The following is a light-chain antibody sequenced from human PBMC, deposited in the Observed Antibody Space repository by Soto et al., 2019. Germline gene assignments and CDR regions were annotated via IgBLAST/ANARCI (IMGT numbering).Light chain of an antibody. V-gene: IGLV1-40*01. CDR2: GNN. Sequence: QSVLTQPPSVSGAPGQRVTISCTGSRSNIGADYDVHWYQQVPGTAPKLLIYGNNNRPSGVPDRFSGSKSAMSASLAISGLQAEDEADYYCQSYDNTLSSYVFGTGTKVTVL. CDR3: QSYDNTLSSYV. CDR1: RSNIGADYD. J-gene: IGLJ1*01.